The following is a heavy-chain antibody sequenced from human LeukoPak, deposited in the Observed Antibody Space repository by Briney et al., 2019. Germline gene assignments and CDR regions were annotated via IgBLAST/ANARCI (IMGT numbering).Heavy chain of an antibody. CDR3: AKSYFDYSTYYSYYFNL. Sequence: SETLSLTCTVSGGSISGGYWSWIRQPPGRGLGWIGYVYTSGSTNYNPSLKSRVTISVDTSKSQFALKLSSVTAADTAVYYCAKSYFDYSTYYSYYFNLWGQGALVTVSS. CDR1: GGSISGGY. J-gene: IGHJ4*02. CDR2: VYTSGST. D-gene: IGHD4-11*01. V-gene: IGHV4-4*09.